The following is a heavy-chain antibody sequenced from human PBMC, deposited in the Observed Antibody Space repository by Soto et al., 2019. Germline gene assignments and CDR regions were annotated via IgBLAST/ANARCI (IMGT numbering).Heavy chain of an antibody. CDR2: IYHSGST. CDR3: ARGLDY. J-gene: IGHJ4*02. V-gene: IGHV4-4*02. Sequence: PSETLSLTCAVSGGSISSSHWWNWVRQPPGKGLEWIGEIYHSGSTNYNPSLRSRVSMSVDKSKNQFSLNLSSVTAADTAVYYCARGLDYWGQGILVTVAS. CDR1: GGSISSSHW.